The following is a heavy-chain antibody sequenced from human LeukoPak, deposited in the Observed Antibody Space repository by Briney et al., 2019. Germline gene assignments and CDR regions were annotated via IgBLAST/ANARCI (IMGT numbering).Heavy chain of an antibody. V-gene: IGHV3-23*01. CDR3: AKGWQGGFDY. CDR2: IGGSGGYT. Sequence: GGTLRLSCAASGFTFTSYGMSWVRQAPGKGLEWVSVIGGSGGYTYYADSVKGRFTISRDNSRNTLFLQMNSLRAEDTAIYYCAKGWQGGFDYWGQGTLVTVSS. D-gene: IGHD5-24*01. CDR1: GFTFTSYG. J-gene: IGHJ4*02.